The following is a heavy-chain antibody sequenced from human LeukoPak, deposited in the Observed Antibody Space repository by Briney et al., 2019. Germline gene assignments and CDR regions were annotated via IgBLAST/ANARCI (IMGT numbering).Heavy chain of an antibody. Sequence: GASVKVSCKASGYTFTTYDINWVRQASGQGLEWMGWMNPHSGNTGYAQKFQGRVTITRDTSINTAYMELSSLTSDDTAVYYCTRAPVPGNYWGQGTLVTVSS. J-gene: IGHJ4*02. CDR2: MNPHSGNT. CDR3: TRAPVPGNY. CDR1: GYTFTTYD. V-gene: IGHV1-8*01. D-gene: IGHD3-10*01.